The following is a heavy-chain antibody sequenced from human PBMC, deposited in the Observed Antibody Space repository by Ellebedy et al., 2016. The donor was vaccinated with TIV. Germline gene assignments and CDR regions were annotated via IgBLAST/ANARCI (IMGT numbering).Heavy chain of an antibody. CDR2: ISAYNGNT. CDR1: GYTFTSYG. Sequence: AASVKVSCKASGYTFTSYGISWVRQAPGQGLEWMGWISAYNGNTNYAQKLQGRVTMTTDTSTSTAYMELRSLRSDDTAVYYCARGTMIANENWFDPWGQGTLVTVSS. D-gene: IGHD3-22*01. CDR3: ARGTMIANENWFDP. J-gene: IGHJ5*02. V-gene: IGHV1-18*04.